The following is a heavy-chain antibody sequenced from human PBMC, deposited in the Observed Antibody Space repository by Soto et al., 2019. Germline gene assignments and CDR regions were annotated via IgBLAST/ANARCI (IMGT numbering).Heavy chain of an antibody. CDR2: INHSGST. D-gene: IGHD6-6*01. Sequence: QVQLQQWGAGLLKPSETLSLTCAVYGGSFSGYYWSWIRQPPGKGLEWIGEINHSGSTNYNPSLKSRVTISVDTSKNQFSLKLSSVTAADTAVYYCARSRHGKAARQFDYWGQGTLVTVSS. CDR3: ARSRHGKAARQFDY. CDR1: GGSFSGYY. J-gene: IGHJ4*02. V-gene: IGHV4-34*01.